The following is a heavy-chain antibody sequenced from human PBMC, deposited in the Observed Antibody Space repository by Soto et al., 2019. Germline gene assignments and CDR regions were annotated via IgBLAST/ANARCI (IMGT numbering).Heavy chain of an antibody. D-gene: IGHD2-21*02. CDR2: ISSSSSYI. Sequence: GGSLRLSVAASEFTFSSYSINWFRQSPGKGLEWVSSISSSSSYIYYADSVKGRFTISRDNAKNSLYLQMNSLRAEDTAVYYCARRWGDHFAFDIWGQGTMVIV. CDR1: EFTFSSYS. J-gene: IGHJ3*02. CDR3: ARRWGDHFAFDI. V-gene: IGHV3-21*01.